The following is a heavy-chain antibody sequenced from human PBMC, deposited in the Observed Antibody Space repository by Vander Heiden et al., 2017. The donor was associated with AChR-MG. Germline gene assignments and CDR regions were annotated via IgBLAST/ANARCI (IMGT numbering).Heavy chain of an antibody. CDR1: GCTFSSLA. D-gene: IGHD2-15*01. J-gene: IGHJ1*01. V-gene: IGHV3-23*01. Sequence: EVQLLESGGGLVQPGGSLRLSCAAPGCTFSSLAMSWVRQAPGKGLEWFSAISGSGGSTYYADSVKGRFTISRDNSKNTLYLQMNSLRAEDTAVYYCAKDPLVELLLQENFQHWGQGTLVTVSS. CDR2: ISGSGGST. CDR3: AKDPLVELLLQENFQH.